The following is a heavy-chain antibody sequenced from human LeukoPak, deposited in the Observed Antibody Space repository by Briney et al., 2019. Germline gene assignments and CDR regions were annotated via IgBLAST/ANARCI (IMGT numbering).Heavy chain of an antibody. CDR1: GYTFTGYY. D-gene: IGHD6-13*01. CDR3: ARVDDIAAAAPGVDY. CDR2: INPNSGGT. V-gene: IGHV1-2*02. Sequence: ASVTVSCKASGYTFTGYYMHWVRQAPGQGLELMGWINPNSGGTNYAQKFQGRVTMTRDTSISTAYMELSRLRSDDTAVYYCARVDDIAAAAPGVDYWGQGTLVTVSS. J-gene: IGHJ4*02.